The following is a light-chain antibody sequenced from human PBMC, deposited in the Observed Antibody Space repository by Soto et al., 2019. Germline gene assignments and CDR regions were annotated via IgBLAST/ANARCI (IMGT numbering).Light chain of an antibody. J-gene: IGKJ4*01. Sequence: EIVLTQSPATLSLSPGDSATLSCTASQDIRIFLAWYQQKPGQAPRLLIYNASQRATGIPARFTGSGSGTDFIVTIRRLGPEDFAVYYCQQRYIWAPLTFGGGTNVEIK. V-gene: IGKV3-11*01. CDR2: NAS. CDR1: QDIRIF. CDR3: QQRYIWAPLT.